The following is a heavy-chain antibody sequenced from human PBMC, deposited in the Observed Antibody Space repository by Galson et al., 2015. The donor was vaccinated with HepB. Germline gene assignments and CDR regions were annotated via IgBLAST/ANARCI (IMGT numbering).Heavy chain of an antibody. Sequence: LSLTCTVSGGSISSYYWSWTRQPPGKGLEWIGYIYYSGSTNYNPSLKSRVTISVDTSKNQFSLKLSSVTAADTAVYYCARLGKDGYNYGDYWGQGTLVTVSS. D-gene: IGHD5-24*01. CDR2: IYYSGST. CDR1: GGSISSYY. V-gene: IGHV4-59*08. J-gene: IGHJ4*02. CDR3: ARLGKDGYNYGDY.